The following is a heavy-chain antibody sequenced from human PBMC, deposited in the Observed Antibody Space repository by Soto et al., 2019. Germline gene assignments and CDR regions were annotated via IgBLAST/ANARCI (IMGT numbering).Heavy chain of an antibody. Sequence: VASVKVSCKASGYTFTGYYMHWVRQAPGQGLEWMGWINPNSGGTNYAQKFQGRVTMTRDTSISTAYMELSRLRSDDTAVYYCARASNRDFSTDYWGQGTLVTVSS. CDR3: ARASNRDFSTDY. D-gene: IGHD3-3*01. CDR1: GYTFTGYY. CDR2: INPNSGGT. J-gene: IGHJ4*02. V-gene: IGHV1-2*02.